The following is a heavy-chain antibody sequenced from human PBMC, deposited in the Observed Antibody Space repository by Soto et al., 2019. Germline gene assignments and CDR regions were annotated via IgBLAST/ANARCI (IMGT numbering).Heavy chain of an antibody. J-gene: IGHJ6*02. Sequence: GGSLRLSCAASGFTLSSYWMNWVRQAPGKGLVWVSRIDSDGSSTTYADSVKGRFTTSRDNAKNPLYLQMSSLRVENTAVYYCARGRPYAMDVWGQGTTVTVSS. CDR3: ARGRPYAMDV. CDR1: GFTLSSYW. V-gene: IGHV3-74*01. CDR2: IDSDGSST.